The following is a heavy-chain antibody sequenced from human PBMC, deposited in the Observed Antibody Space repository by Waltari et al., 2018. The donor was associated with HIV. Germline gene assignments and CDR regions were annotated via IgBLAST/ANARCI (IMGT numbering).Heavy chain of an antibody. CDR3: ARDQDYYDSSGYTCYAFDI. D-gene: IGHD3-22*01. V-gene: IGHV4-38-2*02. J-gene: IGHJ3*02. Sequence: QVQLQESGPRLVKASETLSLTCTVSASSISSNYYLGWIRQPPGKGLQWLGSIYRTGTTYYNPSLKSRVTISADLSKNQFSLKLTSVSAADTAVYYCARDQDYYDSSGYTCYAFDIWGQGTSVTVSS. CDR2: IYRTGTT. CDR1: ASSISSNYY.